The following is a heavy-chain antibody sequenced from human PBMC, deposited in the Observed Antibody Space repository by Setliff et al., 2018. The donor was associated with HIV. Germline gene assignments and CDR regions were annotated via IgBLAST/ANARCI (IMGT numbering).Heavy chain of an antibody. CDR1: GYSFTSYW. D-gene: IGHD4-17*01. CDR3: ASLSTTVTPYYGMDV. Sequence: GESLKISCKGSGYSFTSYWIGWVRQMPGKGLEWMGIIYPGDSDTRYSPSFQGQVTISADKSISTAYLQWSSLKASDTAMYYCASLSTTVTPYYGMDVWGQGTTVTVSS. CDR2: IYPGDSDT. J-gene: IGHJ6*02. V-gene: IGHV5-51*01.